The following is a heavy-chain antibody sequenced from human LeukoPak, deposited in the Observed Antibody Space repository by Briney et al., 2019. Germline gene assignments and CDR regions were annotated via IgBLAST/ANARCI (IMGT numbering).Heavy chain of an antibody. CDR3: ARTFMITFGGVIEYFEH. D-gene: IGHD3-16*02. J-gene: IGHJ4*02. CDR1: GGSFSGYY. V-gene: IGHV4-59*01. Sequence: SETLSLTCAVYGGSFSGYYWSWIRQPPGKGLEWVGYIHYSGSTNYNPSLKSRVTISVDMSKNQFSLKLSSVTAADTAVYYCARTFMITFGGVIEYFEHWGQGTLVTVSS. CDR2: IHYSGST.